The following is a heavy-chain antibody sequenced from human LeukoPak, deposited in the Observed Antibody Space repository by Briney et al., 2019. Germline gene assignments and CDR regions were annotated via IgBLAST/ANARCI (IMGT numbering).Heavy chain of an antibody. J-gene: IGHJ4*02. Sequence: GGSLRLSCAASGFTFSSYAMSWVRQAPGKGLEWVSAISGSGGSTYYADSVKGRFTISRDNSKNILYLQMDGLRAEDTALYYCARDQYGGNPQYYFVYWGQGTLVTVSS. D-gene: IGHD4-23*01. CDR3: ARDQYGGNPQYYFVY. CDR1: GFTFSSYA. CDR2: ISGSGGST. V-gene: IGHV3-23*01.